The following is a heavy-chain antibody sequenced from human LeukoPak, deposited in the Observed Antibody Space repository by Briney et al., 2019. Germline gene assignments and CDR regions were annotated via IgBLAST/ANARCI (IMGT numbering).Heavy chain of an antibody. CDR2: INHSGST. Sequence: PSETLSLTCAVYGGSFSGYYWSWIRQPPGKGLEWLGEINHSGSTNYNPSLKSRVTISVDTSKNQFSLKVNSVTAADTAVYYCAREAPYSGSGSYYNYWGQGTLVTVSS. V-gene: IGHV4-34*01. CDR3: AREAPYSGSGSYYNY. CDR1: GGSFSGYY. D-gene: IGHD3-10*01. J-gene: IGHJ4*02.